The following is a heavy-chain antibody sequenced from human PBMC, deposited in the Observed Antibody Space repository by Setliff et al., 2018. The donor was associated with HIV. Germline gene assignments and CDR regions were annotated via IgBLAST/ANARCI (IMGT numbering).Heavy chain of an antibody. CDR1: GGSVSSSSSY. CDR2: VCYSRSS. Sequence: SETLSLTCTVSGGSVSSSSSYWGWIRQPPGKGLEWIGNVCYSRSSYYNPSLKSRVTISVYTSKNQFSLKLSSVTAADTAVYYCARHGVDDTSANYFRFGVHDHWGQGTLVTVSS. D-gene: IGHD3-22*01. CDR3: ARHGVDDTSANYFRFGVHDH. V-gene: IGHV4-39*01. J-gene: IGHJ4*02.